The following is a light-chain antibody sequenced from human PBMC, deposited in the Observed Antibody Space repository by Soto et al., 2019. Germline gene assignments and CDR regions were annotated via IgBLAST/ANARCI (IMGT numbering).Light chain of an antibody. CDR2: FAS. CDR1: RSINFY. V-gene: IGKV1-39*01. Sequence: DLQMTQSPSSLSASVGDTVTLTCRASRSINFYLSWFQVKPGRAPNLLIYFASSLQAGVPSRFSGAGSQTDFTLTIAGLQPEDFASYFCLQTDSVPYTFGQGT. J-gene: IGKJ2*01. CDR3: LQTDSVPYT.